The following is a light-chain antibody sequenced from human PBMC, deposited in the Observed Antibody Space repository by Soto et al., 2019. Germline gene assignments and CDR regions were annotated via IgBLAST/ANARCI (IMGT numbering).Light chain of an antibody. Sequence: EFVLTQSPGTLSLSPGERATLSCRASQTVRNNYFAWYQQKPGQAPRLLIYAASNRATGVPARFSGSWSGTEFTLTISSLQSEDFAVYYCQQYNNWITFGQGTRLEIK. CDR1: QTVRNN. V-gene: IGKV3-15*01. CDR2: AAS. CDR3: QQYNNWIT. J-gene: IGKJ5*01.